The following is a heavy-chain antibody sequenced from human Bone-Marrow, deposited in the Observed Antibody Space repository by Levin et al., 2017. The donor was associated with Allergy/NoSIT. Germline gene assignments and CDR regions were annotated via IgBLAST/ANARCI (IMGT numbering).Heavy chain of an antibody. CDR1: GYTFTGYY. CDR2: INPNSGGT. CDR3: ARGPDYDFWSGYSYYFDY. D-gene: IGHD3-3*01. Sequence: GESLKISCKASGYTFTGYYMHWVRQAPGQGLEWMGWINPNSGGTNYAQKFQGRVTMTRDTSISTAYMELSRLRSDDTAVYYCARGPDYDFWSGYSYYFDYWGQGTLVTVSS. V-gene: IGHV1-2*02. J-gene: IGHJ4*02.